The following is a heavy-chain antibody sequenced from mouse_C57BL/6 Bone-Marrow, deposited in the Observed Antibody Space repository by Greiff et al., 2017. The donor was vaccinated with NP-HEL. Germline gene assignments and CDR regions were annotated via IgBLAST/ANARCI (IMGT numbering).Heavy chain of an antibody. CDR2: ISSGGSYT. CDR1: GFTFSSYG. V-gene: IGHV5-6*01. D-gene: IGHD1-1*01. J-gene: IGHJ1*03. CDR3: ARQGYYYCSSFTFYWYFDV. Sequence: VQLKESGGDLVKPGGSLKLSCAASGFTFSSYGMSWVRQTPDKRLEWVATISSGGSYTYYPDSVKGRFTISRDNAKNTLYVQMSSLKSEDTAMYYCARQGYYYCSSFTFYWYFDVWGTGTTVTVSS.